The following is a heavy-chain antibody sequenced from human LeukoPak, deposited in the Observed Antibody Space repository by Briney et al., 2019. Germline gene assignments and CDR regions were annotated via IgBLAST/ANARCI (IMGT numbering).Heavy chain of an antibody. Sequence: PSETLSLTCAVYGGSISSGGYYWSWIRQHPGKGLEWIGYIYYRGSTYYNPSLKRRVTISVDTSKNQYSLKLSSVTAADTAVYYCARRGFGYYDSSGYYYFDYWGQGTLVTVSS. J-gene: IGHJ4*02. CDR2: IYYRGST. CDR3: ARRGFGYYDSSGYYYFDY. CDR1: GGSISSGGYY. D-gene: IGHD3-22*01. V-gene: IGHV4-31*11.